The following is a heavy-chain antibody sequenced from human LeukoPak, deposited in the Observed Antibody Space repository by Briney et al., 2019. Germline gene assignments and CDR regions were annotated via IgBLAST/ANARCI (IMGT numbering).Heavy chain of an antibody. CDR1: GYTLTELS. Sequence: ASVKVSCKVSGYTLTELSMHWVRPAPGKGLEWRRGFDPEDGETIYAQKFQGRVTMTEDTSTDTAYMELSSLRSEDTAVYYCATDVQLERRVFDYWGQGTLVTVSS. CDR2: FDPEDGET. CDR3: ATDVQLERRVFDY. J-gene: IGHJ4*02. D-gene: IGHD1-1*01. V-gene: IGHV1-24*01.